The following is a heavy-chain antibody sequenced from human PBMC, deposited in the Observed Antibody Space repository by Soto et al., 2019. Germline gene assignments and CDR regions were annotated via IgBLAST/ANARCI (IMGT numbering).Heavy chain of an antibody. CDR2: IYYSGST. Sequence: QVQLQESGPGLVKPSETLSLTCSVSGGSISSNYWSWIRQPPGKGLEWIGYIYYSGSTNYNPSLKSRVTISADTSKNQPSLKLSTVTAADTAVYYCARDPYSSSHGSLRGGYGMDVWGQGTTVTVSS. V-gene: IGHV4-59*01. CDR1: GGSISSNY. D-gene: IGHD6-13*01. CDR3: ARDPYSSSHGSLRGGYGMDV. J-gene: IGHJ6*02.